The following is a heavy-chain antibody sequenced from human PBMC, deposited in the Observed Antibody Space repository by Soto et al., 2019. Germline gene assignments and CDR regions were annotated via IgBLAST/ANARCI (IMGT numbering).Heavy chain of an antibody. V-gene: IGHV3-23*01. CDR1: GFTFSSYA. Sequence: PGGSLRLSCAASGFTFSSYAMSWVRQAPGKGLEWVSAISGSGGSTYYADSVKGRFTISRDNSKNTLYLQMNSLRAEDTAVYYCASDAYYYDSSGPPGHYWGQGTLVTVSS. CDR3: ASDAYYYDSSGPPGHY. J-gene: IGHJ4*02. D-gene: IGHD3-22*01. CDR2: ISGSGGST.